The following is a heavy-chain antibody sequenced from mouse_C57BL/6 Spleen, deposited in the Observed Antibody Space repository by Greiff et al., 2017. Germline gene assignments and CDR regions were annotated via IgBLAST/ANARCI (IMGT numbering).Heavy chain of an antibody. CDR1: GFTFSSYA. CDR2: ISSGGDYI. Sequence: EVQLVESGEGLVKPGGSLKLSCAASGFTFSSYAMSWVRQTPEQRLEWVAYISSGGDYIYYADTVKGRFTISRDNARNTLYLQMSSLKSEDTAMYYCTRDRVYDYERAMDYWGQGTSVTVSS. CDR3: TRDRVYDYERAMDY. J-gene: IGHJ4*01. D-gene: IGHD2-4*01. V-gene: IGHV5-9-1*02.